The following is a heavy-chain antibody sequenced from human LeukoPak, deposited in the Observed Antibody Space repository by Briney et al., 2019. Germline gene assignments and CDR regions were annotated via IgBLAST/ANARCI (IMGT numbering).Heavy chain of an antibody. D-gene: IGHD3-10*01. Sequence: GGSLRLSCAASGFTFSSYAMSWVRQAPGKGLEWVPAISGSGGSTYYADSVKGRFTISRDNSKNTLYLQMNSLRAEDTAVYYCAKDLYGSGSSPDYWGQGTLVTVSS. CDR3: AKDLYGSGSSPDY. J-gene: IGHJ4*02. CDR1: GFTFSSYA. CDR2: ISGSGGST. V-gene: IGHV3-23*01.